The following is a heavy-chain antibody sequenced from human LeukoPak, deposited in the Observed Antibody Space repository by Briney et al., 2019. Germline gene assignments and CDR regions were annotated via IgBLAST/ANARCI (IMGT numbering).Heavy chain of an antibody. CDR2: INHSGST. V-gene: IGHV4-34*01. CDR3: AIGPIAVAGALDY. D-gene: IGHD6-19*01. J-gene: IGHJ4*02. Sequence: PSETLSLTCAVYGGSFSGYYWSWIRQPPGKGLEWIGEINHSGSTNYNPSLKSRVTISVDTSKNQFSLKLSSVTAVDTAVYYCAIGPIAVAGALDYWGQGTLVTVSS. CDR1: GGSFSGYY.